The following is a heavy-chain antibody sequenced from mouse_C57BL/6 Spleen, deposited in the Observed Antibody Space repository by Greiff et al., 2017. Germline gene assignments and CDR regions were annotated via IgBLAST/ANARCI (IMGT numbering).Heavy chain of an antibody. CDR1: GYTFTSYW. J-gene: IGHJ2*01. V-gene: IGHV1-59*01. Sequence: QVQLQQPGAELVRPGTSVKLSCKASGYTFTSYWMHWVKQRPGQGLEWIGVIDPSDSYTNYNQKFKGKATLTVDTSSSTAYMQLSSLTSEDSAVYYCSSPYYWGQGTTLTVSS. CDR3: SSPYY. CDR2: IDPSDSYT. D-gene: IGHD1-1*01.